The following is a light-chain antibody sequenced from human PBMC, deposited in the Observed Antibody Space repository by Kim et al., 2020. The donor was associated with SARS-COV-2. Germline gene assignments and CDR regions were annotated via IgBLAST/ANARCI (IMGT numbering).Light chain of an antibody. CDR2: YDR. V-gene: IGLV3-21*04. J-gene: IGLJ3*02. CDR3: QVWDSDGDYVV. CDR1: NIGDKR. Sequence: APVKTARITCGGDNIGDKRVHWYQQKSGQAPVLVISYDRDRPSGIPERFSGSNSGTTATLTISRVEAGDEADYYCQVWDSDGDYVVFGGGTKLTVL.